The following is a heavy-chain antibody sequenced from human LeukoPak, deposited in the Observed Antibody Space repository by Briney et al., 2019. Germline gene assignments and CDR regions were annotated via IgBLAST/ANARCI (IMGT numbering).Heavy chain of an antibody. D-gene: IGHD2-2*01. J-gene: IGHJ5*02. CDR1: GFTFSRYW. Sequence: GGSLRLSCAASGFTFSRYWMSWVRQAPGKGLEWVANIKEDGSEKYYVDSVKGRFTISKDNAKNSLYLQMNSLRAEDTAVYYCAREGAPPDIVVVPAALDWFDPWGQGTLVTVSS. CDR2: IKEDGSEK. V-gene: IGHV3-7*01. CDR3: AREGAPPDIVVVPAALDWFDP.